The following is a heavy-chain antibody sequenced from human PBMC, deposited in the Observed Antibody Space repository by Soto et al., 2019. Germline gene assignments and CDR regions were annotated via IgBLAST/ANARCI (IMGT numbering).Heavy chain of an antibody. D-gene: IGHD3-3*01. CDR3: ARDRPPSLEWLYPGYYYYGMDV. Sequence: XSVKVSCKASAYTFTSYGISWVRQAPGQGLEWMGWISAYNGNTNYAQKLQGRVTMTTDTSTSTAYMELRSLRSDDTAVYYCARDRPPSLEWLYPGYYYYGMDVWGQGTTVTASS. J-gene: IGHJ6*02. CDR1: AYTFTSYG. CDR2: ISAYNGNT. V-gene: IGHV1-18*01.